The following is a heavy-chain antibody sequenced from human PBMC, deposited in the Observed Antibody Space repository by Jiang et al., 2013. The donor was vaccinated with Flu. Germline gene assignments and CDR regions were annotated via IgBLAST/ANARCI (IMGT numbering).Heavy chain of an antibody. CDR1: GFNFSASA. CDR3: ARPNSGWLDAFDI. V-gene: IGHV3-73*01. D-gene: IGHD6-19*01. CDR2: IRSKANSYAT. Sequence: GGGLVQPGGSLKLSCAASGFNFSASAIHWVRQASGKGLEWVGRIRSKANSYATAFTASVKGRFTFSRDDSKNTAYLQMSSLSTEDTAVYYCARPNSGWLDAFDIWGQGTMVTVSS. J-gene: IGHJ3*02.